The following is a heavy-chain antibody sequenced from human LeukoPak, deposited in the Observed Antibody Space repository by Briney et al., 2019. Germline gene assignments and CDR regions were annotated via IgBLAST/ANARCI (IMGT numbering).Heavy chain of an antibody. V-gene: IGHV4-39*07. Sequence: PSETLSLTCTVSGGSIYNSNYYWGWIRQPPGKGLEWIGNIYYSGSTYYNPSLKSRVTISVDTSKNQFSLKLSSVTAADTAVYYCARRGYYMDVWGKGITVTVSS. CDR2: IYYSGST. CDR1: GGSIYNSNYY. CDR3: ARRGYYMDV. J-gene: IGHJ6*03.